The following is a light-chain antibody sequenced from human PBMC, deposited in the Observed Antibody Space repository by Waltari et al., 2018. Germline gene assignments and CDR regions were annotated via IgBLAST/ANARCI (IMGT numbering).Light chain of an antibody. V-gene: IGLV2-14*03. CDR1: SSDVGAYNY. Sequence: QSALTQPASVSGSPGQSITISCTGTSSDVGAYNYVSWYQQHPGKAPKLMIFDVSIRPSGVSNRLSGSKSGNTASRTISGLRAEDEADYYCSSYISSSTLELFGGGTSLTVL. J-gene: IGLJ2*01. CDR2: DVS. CDR3: SSYISSSTLEL.